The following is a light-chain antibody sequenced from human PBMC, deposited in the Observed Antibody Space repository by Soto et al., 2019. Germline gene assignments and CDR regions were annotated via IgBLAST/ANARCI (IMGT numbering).Light chain of an antibody. Sequence: QSALTQPASVSGSPGQSITISCTGTSSDVGSYNLVSWYQQHPGKAPKLMIYEGSKRPSGVSNRFSGSKSGNTASLTISGLQAEDEADYYCCSYVGNITPWVFGGGTKLTVL. J-gene: IGLJ3*02. CDR2: EGS. V-gene: IGLV2-23*01. CDR1: SSDVGSYNL. CDR3: CSYVGNITPWV.